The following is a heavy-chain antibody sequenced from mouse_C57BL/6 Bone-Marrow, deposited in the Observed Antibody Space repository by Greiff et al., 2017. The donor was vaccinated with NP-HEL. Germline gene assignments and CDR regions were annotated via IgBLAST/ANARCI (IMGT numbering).Heavy chain of an antibody. CDR2: ILPGSGST. CDR3: ARYDYDGGYYFDY. Sequence: VKLVESGAELMKPGASVKLSCKATGYTFTGYWIEWVKQRPGHGLEWIGEILPGSGSTNYHEKFKGKATFTADTSSNTAYMQLSSLTTEDSAIYYCARYDYDGGYYFDYWGQGTTLTVSS. CDR1: GYTFTGYW. J-gene: IGHJ2*01. D-gene: IGHD2-4*01. V-gene: IGHV1-9*01.